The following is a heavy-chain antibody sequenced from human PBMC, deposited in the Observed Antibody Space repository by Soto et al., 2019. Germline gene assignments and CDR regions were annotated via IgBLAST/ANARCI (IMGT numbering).Heavy chain of an antibody. D-gene: IGHD5-18*01. Sequence: QVQLVQSGAEVKKPGASVKVSCKASGYTFTSYAMHWVRQAPGQRLEWMGWINAGNGNTKYSQKFQGRVTITRDTSANTAYRELSRLRSEDTAVYYCARDEGGYSYGCYYWGQGTLVTVSS. CDR3: ARDEGGYSYGCYY. CDR2: INAGNGNT. V-gene: IGHV1-3*01. CDR1: GYTFTSYA. J-gene: IGHJ4*02.